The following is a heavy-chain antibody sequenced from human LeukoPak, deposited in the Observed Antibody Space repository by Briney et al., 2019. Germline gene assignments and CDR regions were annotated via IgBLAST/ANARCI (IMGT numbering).Heavy chain of an antibody. CDR2: IYTSGNT. CDR1: GDSISSGTYY. V-gene: IGHV4-61*02. D-gene: IGHD1-26*01. CDR3: ARDFNGSYYTYSLHY. Sequence: SETLSLTCTVFGDSISSGTYYWSWIRQPAGKGLEWIGRIYTSGNTNYNPSLKSRVTMSVDTSKNQFSLKLSSVTAADTAVYYCARDFNGSYYTYSLHYWGRGTLVTVSS. J-gene: IGHJ4*02.